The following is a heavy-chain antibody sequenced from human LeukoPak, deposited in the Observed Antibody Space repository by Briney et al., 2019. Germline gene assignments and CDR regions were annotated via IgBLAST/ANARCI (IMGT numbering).Heavy chain of an antibody. CDR2: IYHSGST. D-gene: IGHD2-15*01. V-gene: IGHV4-38-2*01. CDR3: ARGRRYWSGGNWFDP. Sequence: PSETLSLTCAVSGYSISSGYYWGWIRQPPGKGLEWIGSIYHSGSTYYNPSLKSRVTISVDTSKNQFSLKLSSVTAADTAVYYYARGRRYWSGGNWFDPWGQGTLVTVSS. J-gene: IGHJ5*02. CDR1: GYSISSGYY.